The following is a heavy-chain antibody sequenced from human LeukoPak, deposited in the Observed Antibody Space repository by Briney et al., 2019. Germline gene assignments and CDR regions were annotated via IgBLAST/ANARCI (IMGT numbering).Heavy chain of an antibody. V-gene: IGHV4-34*01. CDR1: GGSFSGYY. D-gene: IGHD6-19*01. CDR3: AREGPEAGTGGFDY. J-gene: IGHJ4*02. CDR2: INHSGST. Sequence: SETLSLTCAVYGGSFSGYYWSWIRQPPGKGLEWIGEINHSGSTNYNPSLKSRVTISVDTSKNQFSLKLSSVTAADTAVYYCAREGPEAGTGGFDYWGQGTLVTVSS.